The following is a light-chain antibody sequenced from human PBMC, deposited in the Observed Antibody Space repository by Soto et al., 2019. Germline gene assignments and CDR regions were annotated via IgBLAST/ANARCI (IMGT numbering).Light chain of an antibody. CDR3: QQYSDWKT. CDR2: DAS. CDR1: RNVGSK. V-gene: IGKV3-15*01. J-gene: IGKJ2*01. Sequence: ETVMTQSPATLSVSPGERATLSCRASRNVGSKLAWYQQKPGQAPRLLISDASTRATGIPARFSGSGSGTEFTLTISSLQSEDFAVSYCQQYSDWKTFGQGTQLEIK.